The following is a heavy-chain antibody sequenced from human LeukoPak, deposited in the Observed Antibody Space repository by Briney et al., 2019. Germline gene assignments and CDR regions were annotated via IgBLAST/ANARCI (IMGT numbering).Heavy chain of an antibody. V-gene: IGHV4-59*01. CDR1: GGSISGWY. J-gene: IGHJ4*02. CDR3: ARETSLAGFASGLGFNY. D-gene: IGHD6-19*01. CDR2: IYGSGYT. Sequence: SETLSLTCTVSGGSISGWYWSWIRQPPGKGLEWIGYIYGSGYTSYNPPLKSRVTMSIDTSKNHFSLKLTSVTAADTATYYCARETSLAGFASGLGFNYWGQGILVTVSS.